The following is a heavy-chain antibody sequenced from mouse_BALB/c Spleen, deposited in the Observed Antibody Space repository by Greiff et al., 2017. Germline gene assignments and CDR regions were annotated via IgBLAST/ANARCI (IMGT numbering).Heavy chain of an antibody. CDR3: ARVDDYDGFAD. V-gene: IGHV14-3*02. Sequence: VQLKESGAELVKPGASVKLSCTASGFNIKDTYMHWVKQRPEQGLEWIGRIDPANGNTKYDPKFQGKATITADTSSNTAYLQLSSLTSEDTAVYYCARVDDYDGFADWGQGTLVTVSA. CDR1: GFNIKDTY. D-gene: IGHD2-4*01. J-gene: IGHJ3*01. CDR2: IDPANGNT.